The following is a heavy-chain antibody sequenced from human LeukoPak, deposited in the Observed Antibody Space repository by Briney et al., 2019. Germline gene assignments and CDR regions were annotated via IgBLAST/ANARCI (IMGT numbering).Heavy chain of an antibody. CDR2: ISGDGGST. V-gene: IGHV3-43*02. CDR3: AKGYYYDSSGYYLRNFYFDY. CDR1: GFTFDDYA. Sequence: GGSLRLSCAASGFTFDDYAMHWVRQAPGKGLEWVSLISGDGGSTYYADSVKGRFTISRDNSKNSLYLQMNSLRTEDYALYYCAKGYYYDSSGYYLRNFYFDYWGQGTLVTVSS. D-gene: IGHD3-22*01. J-gene: IGHJ4*02.